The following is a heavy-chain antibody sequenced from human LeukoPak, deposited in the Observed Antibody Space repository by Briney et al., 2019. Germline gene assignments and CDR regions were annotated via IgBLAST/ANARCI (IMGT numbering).Heavy chain of an antibody. J-gene: IGHJ5*02. V-gene: IGHV4-34*01. CDR1: GGSFSGYY. D-gene: IGHD1-26*01. CDR2: INHSGST. Sequence: SETLSLTCAVYGGSFSGYYWSWIRQPPGKGLEWIGEINHSGSTNYNPSLKSRVTLSVDTSKNQFSLKLSSVTAADTAVYYCARAQGYNGDWFDPWGQGTLVTVSS. CDR3: ARAQGYNGDWFDP.